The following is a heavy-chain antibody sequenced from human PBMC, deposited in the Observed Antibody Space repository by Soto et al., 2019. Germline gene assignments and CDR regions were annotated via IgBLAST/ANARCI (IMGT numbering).Heavy chain of an antibody. CDR3: ARRAIVDIVATRGWFDP. Sequence: SETLSLTCTVSGGSISSGGYYWSWIRQHPGKGLEWIGYIYYSGSTYYNPSLKSRVTISVDTSKNQFSLKLSSVTAADTAVYYCARRAIVDIVATRGWFDPWGQGTLVTVSS. V-gene: IGHV4-31*03. CDR1: GGSISSGGYY. J-gene: IGHJ5*02. CDR2: IYYSGST. D-gene: IGHD5-12*01.